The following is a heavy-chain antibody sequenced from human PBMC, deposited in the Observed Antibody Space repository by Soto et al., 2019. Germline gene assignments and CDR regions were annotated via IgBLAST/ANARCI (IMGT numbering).Heavy chain of an antibody. CDR2: IRYDGSNK. Sequence: PGGSLRLSCGASGFTFSSHGMHWVRQAPGKGLEWVAVIRYDGSNKYYADSVEGRFTISRDNSKNTLYLQMNSLRAEDTAVYYCARGRGYSSSWSIYYFDFWGQGTQVTVSS. D-gene: IGHD6-13*01. CDR1: GFTFSSHG. J-gene: IGHJ4*02. CDR3: ARGRGYSSSWSIYYFDF. V-gene: IGHV3-33*01.